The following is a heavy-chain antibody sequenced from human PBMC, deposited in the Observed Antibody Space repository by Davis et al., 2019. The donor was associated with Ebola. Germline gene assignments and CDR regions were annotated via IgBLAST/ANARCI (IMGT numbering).Heavy chain of an antibody. J-gene: IGHJ4*02. Sequence: SVKVSCKASGGTFSSYTITWVRQAPAQPLACLVWVIPVFGTTNYAQKFQGRVTLTADESTSTAYMELTNLRSDDTAVYYCAREVGETKLDQWGQGTLVTVSS. CDR3: AREVGETKLDQ. CDR1: GGTFSSYT. CDR2: VIPVFGTT. V-gene: IGHV1-69*13. D-gene: IGHD1-26*01.